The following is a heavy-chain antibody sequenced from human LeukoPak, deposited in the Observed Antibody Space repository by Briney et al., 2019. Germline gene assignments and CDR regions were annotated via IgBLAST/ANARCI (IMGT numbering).Heavy chain of an antibody. Sequence: PEGSLRLSCAASGFTSSSYAMSWVRQAPGKGLEWVSAISGSGGSTYYADSVKGRFTISRDNSKNTLYLQMNSLRAEDTAVYYCAKDRQRLLWFGETNPYYYYMDVWGKGTTVTVSS. D-gene: IGHD3-10*01. CDR2: ISGSGGST. V-gene: IGHV3-23*01. CDR1: GFTSSSYA. J-gene: IGHJ6*03. CDR3: AKDRQRLLWFGETNPYYYYMDV.